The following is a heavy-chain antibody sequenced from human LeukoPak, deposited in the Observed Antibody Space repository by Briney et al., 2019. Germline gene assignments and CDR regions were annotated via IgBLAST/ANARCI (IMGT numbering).Heavy chain of an antibody. CDR2: ISNSSNYI. D-gene: IGHD1-26*01. Sequence: PGGSLRLSCAASGFTFSSYTMTWVRQAPGKGLEWVSSISNSSNYIYYADSVKGRFTSSRDNAKNSLYLQMNSLRAEDTAVYYCARDLRELPLWGQGTLVTVSS. J-gene: IGHJ4*02. V-gene: IGHV3-21*01. CDR3: ARDLRELPL. CDR1: GFTFSSYT.